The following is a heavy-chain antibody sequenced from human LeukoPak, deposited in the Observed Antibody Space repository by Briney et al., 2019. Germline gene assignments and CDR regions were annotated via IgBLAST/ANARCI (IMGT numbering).Heavy chain of an antibody. J-gene: IGHJ4*02. V-gene: IGHV3-30-3*01. Sequence: PGGSLRLSCAASGFTFSSYAMHGVRQAPGKGLEWVAVISYDGSNKYYADSVKGRFTISRDNSKNTLYLQMNSLRAEDTAVYYCARESIGYSYGYFDYWGQGTLVTVSS. CDR2: ISYDGSNK. D-gene: IGHD5-18*01. CDR3: ARESIGYSYGYFDY. CDR1: GFTFSSYA.